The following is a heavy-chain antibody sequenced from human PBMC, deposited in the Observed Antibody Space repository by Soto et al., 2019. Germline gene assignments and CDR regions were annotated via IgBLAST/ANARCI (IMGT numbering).Heavy chain of an antibody. CDR2: IYYSGST. D-gene: IGHD6-13*01. J-gene: IGHJ4*02. CDR3: ARGVRWGQLVRSYFDY. CDR1: GGSISSGGYY. Sequence: SETLSLTCTVSGGSISSGGYYWSWIRQHPGKGLEWIGYIYYSGSTYYNPSLKSRVTISVDTSKNQFSLKLSSVTAADTAVYYCARGVRWGQLVRSYFDYWGQGTLVTVS. V-gene: IGHV4-31*03.